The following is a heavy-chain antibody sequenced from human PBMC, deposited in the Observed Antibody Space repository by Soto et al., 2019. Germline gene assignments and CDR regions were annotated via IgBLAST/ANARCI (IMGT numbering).Heavy chain of an antibody. Sequence: PEGSLRLSCAASGFTFSTYEMNWVRQAPGKGLEWVSYISTSGSTVYYADSVKGRFTISRDNTRNSLYLQMNSLRDEDTALYYCVRYCSTTLCNGVATRTFDYWGQGTLVTVSS. V-gene: IGHV3-48*03. D-gene: IGHD2-2*01. J-gene: IGHJ4*02. CDR2: ISTSGSTV. CDR1: GFTFSTYE. CDR3: VRYCSTTLCNGVATRTFDY.